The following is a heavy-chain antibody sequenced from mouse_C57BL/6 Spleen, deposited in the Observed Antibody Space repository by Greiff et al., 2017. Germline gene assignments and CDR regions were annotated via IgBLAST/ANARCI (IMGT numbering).Heavy chain of an antibody. CDR1: GFTFSSYA. J-gene: IGHJ4*01. D-gene: IGHD2-5*01. CDR2: ISDGGSYT. V-gene: IGHV5-4*01. CDR3: ARESNDARDY. Sequence: EVKLMESGGGLVKPGGSLKLSCAASGFTFSSYAMSWVRQTPEKRLEWVATISDGGSYTYYPDNVKGRFTISRDNAKNNLYLQMSLLKSEHTAMYYCARESNDARDYGGQGPS.